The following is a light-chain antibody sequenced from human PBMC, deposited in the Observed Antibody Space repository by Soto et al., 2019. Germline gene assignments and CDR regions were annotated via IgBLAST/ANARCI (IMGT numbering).Light chain of an antibody. V-gene: IGLV2-14*03. J-gene: IGLJ1*01. Sequence: QSALTQPASLSGSPGQSITISCTGTSSDVGGYNYVSWYQQHPGKAPKLMIYDVSNRPSGVSNRFSGSKSGNTASLTISGLQDKDEADYYCSSYRASSSTHYVFGTGTKLTVL. CDR1: SSDVGGYNY. CDR2: DVS. CDR3: SSYRASSSTHYV.